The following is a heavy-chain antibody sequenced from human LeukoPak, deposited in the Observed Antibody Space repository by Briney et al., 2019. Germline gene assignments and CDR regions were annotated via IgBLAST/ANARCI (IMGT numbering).Heavy chain of an antibody. CDR1: GFTFSTYG. Sequence: PGRSLRLSCAASGFTFSTYGMHWVRQAPGKGLEWVAVMSYDGSNKNYGDSVKSRFTISRDNSKNTLYLQMNSLRPEDTAVYYCAKDPQGENWLDPWGQGTLVTVSS. V-gene: IGHV3-33*05. CDR3: AKDPQGENWLDP. J-gene: IGHJ5*02. CDR2: MSYDGSNK.